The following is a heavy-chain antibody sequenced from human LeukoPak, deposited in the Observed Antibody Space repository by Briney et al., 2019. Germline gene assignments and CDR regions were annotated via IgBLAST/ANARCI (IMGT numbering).Heavy chain of an antibody. CDR2: FDPEDGET. Sequence: ASVKVSCKVSGYTLTELSMHWVRQAPGKGLEGMGGFDPEDGETIYAQKFQGRVTMTEDTSTDTAYMELSSLRSEDTAVYYCATGNYYDSSGYPQTFDPWGQGTLVTVSS. D-gene: IGHD3-22*01. CDR3: ATGNYYDSSGYPQTFDP. J-gene: IGHJ5*02. V-gene: IGHV1-24*01. CDR1: GYTLTELS.